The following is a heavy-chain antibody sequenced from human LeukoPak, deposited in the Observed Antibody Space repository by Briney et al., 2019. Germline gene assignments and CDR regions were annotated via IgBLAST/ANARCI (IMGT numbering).Heavy chain of an antibody. J-gene: IGHJ4*02. Sequence: GGTLRLSCAASGFTFGTYGMHWVRQPPGKGLEWVAVISHDGRNKYYADSVKGRFTISRDNSKNTLYLQMNSLRADDTAVYYCARIRGGDGYRDAGFWGQGTLVTVSA. V-gene: IGHV3-30*03. CDR3: ARIRGGDGYRDAGF. CDR2: ISHDGRNK. D-gene: IGHD5-24*01. CDR1: GFTFGTYG.